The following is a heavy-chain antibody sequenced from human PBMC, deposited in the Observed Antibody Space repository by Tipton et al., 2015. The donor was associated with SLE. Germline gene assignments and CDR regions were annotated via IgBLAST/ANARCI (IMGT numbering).Heavy chain of an antibody. Sequence: SLRLSYAASTFTFSSYAMHWVRQAPDRGLEWVAFMSHDGRNEYYADSVKGRFTISRDNSKNTLYLQMNSLRAEDTAVYYCARVLGSYYGMDVWGQGTTVPVSS. CDR2: MSHDGRNE. CDR3: ARVLGSYYGMDV. J-gene: IGHJ6*02. V-gene: IGHV3-30*04. CDR1: TFTFSSYA.